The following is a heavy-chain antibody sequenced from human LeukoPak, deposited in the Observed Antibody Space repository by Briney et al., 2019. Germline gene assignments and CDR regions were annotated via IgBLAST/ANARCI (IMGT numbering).Heavy chain of an antibody. CDR2: FSGSDFST. CDR3: AKDRVLVAAAGATDY. CDR1: GFTFSSYA. Sequence: GGSLRLSCAASGFTFSSYAMSWVRQAPGKGLEWVSSFSGSDFSTYYADSVKGRFTISRDNSKNTLYLQMNSLRAGDTAVYYCAKDRVLVAAAGATDYWGQGTLVTVSS. V-gene: IGHV3-23*01. J-gene: IGHJ4*02. D-gene: IGHD6-13*01.